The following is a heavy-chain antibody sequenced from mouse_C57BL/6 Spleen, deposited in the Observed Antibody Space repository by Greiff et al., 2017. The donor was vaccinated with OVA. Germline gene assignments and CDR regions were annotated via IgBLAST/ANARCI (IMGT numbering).Heavy chain of an antibody. Sequence: VKLQQPGAELVRPGSSVKLSCKASGYTFTSYWMHWVKQRPIQGLEWIGNIDPSDSETHYNQKFKDKATLTVDKSSSTAYMQLSSLTSEDSAVYYCASGLRLYYFDYWGQGTTLTVSS. J-gene: IGHJ2*01. CDR3: ASGLRLYYFDY. CDR1: GYTFTSYW. CDR2: IDPSDSET. V-gene: IGHV1-52*01. D-gene: IGHD1-1*01.